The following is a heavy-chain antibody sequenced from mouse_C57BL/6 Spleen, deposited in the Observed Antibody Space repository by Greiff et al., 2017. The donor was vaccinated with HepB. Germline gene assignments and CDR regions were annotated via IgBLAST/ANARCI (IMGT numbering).Heavy chain of an antibody. CDR2: ISSGSSTI. CDR3: ANNWDVAWFAY. D-gene: IGHD4-1*01. J-gene: IGHJ3*01. Sequence: EVNLVESGGGLVKPGGSLKLSCAASGFTFSDYGMHWVRQAPEMGLEWVAYISSGSSTIYYADTVKGRFTISRDNAKNTLFLQMTSLRSEDTAMYYCANNWDVAWFAYWGQGTLVTVSA. CDR1: GFTFSDYG. V-gene: IGHV5-17*01.